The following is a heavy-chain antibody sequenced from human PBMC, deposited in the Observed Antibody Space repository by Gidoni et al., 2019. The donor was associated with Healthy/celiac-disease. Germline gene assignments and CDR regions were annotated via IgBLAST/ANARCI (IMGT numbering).Heavy chain of an antibody. J-gene: IGHJ5*02. D-gene: IGHD3-10*01. CDR3: ARSGGGLDWFDP. CDR1: GGSISSGGYY. V-gene: IGHV4-31*03. Sequence: QVQLQESGPGLVKPSQTLSLTCTVSGGSISSGGYYWSWIRQRPGKGLKCIGYIYYSGSTYYNPPLKSRVTMSVDTSKNQFSLKLSSVTAADTAVFYCARSGGGLDWFDPWGQGTLVTVSS. CDR2: IYYSGST.